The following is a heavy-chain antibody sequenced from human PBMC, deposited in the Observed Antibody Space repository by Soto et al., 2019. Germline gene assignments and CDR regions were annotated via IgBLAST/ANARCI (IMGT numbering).Heavy chain of an antibody. V-gene: IGHV3-30-3*01. D-gene: IGHD3-22*01. CDR3: ARDDYDSSGYYSDFDY. CDR1: GFTFSSYA. J-gene: IGHJ4*02. CDR2: ISYDGSNK. Sequence: PGGSLRLSCAVSGFTFSSYAMHWVRQAPGKGLEWVAVISYDGSNKYYADSVKGRFTISRDNSKNTLYLQMNSLRAEDTAVYYCARDDYDSSGYYSDFDYWGQGTLVTVSS.